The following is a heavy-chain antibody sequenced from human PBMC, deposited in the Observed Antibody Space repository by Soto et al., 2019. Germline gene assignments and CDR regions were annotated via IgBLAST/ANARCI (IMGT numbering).Heavy chain of an antibody. Sequence: GASVKVSCKASGYTFTGYYMHWVRQAPGQGLEWMGWISAYNGNTNYAQKFQGRVTMTTDTSTSTAYMEVRSLRSDDTAVYYCARDHYGSIDYWGQGTLVTVSS. CDR3: ARDHYGSIDY. V-gene: IGHV1-18*04. J-gene: IGHJ4*02. CDR1: GYTFTGYY. CDR2: ISAYNGNT. D-gene: IGHD3-10*01.